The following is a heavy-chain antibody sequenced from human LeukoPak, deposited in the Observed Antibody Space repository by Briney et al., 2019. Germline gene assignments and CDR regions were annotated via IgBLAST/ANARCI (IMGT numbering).Heavy chain of an antibody. CDR2: IIPILGIA. J-gene: IGHJ4*02. V-gene: IGHV1-69*04. Sequence: GASVKVSCKASGGTFSSYAIIWVRQAPGQGLEWMGRIIPILGIANYAQKFQGRVTITADKSTSTAYMELSSLRSEDTAVYYCARVVDGYFDYWGQGTLVTVSS. D-gene: IGHD6-19*01. CDR1: GGTFSSYA. CDR3: ARVVDGYFDY.